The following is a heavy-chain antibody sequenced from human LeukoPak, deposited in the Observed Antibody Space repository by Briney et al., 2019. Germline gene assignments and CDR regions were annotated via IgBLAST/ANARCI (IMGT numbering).Heavy chain of an antibody. J-gene: IGHJ4*02. CDR1: GFTFSTYT. CDR2: ISNSATFI. V-gene: IGHV3-21*01. D-gene: IGHD5-18*01. Sequence: PGGSLRLSCAASGFTFSTYTMNWVRQAPGKGLEWVSSISNSATFIDYADSVKGRFTISRDNSKNTLYLQMNSLRAEDTAVYYCAKELAMGADFDYWGQGTLVTVSS. CDR3: AKELAMGADFDY.